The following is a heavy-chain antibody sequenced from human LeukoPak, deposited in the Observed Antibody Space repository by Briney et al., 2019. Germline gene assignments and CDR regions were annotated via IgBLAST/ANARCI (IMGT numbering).Heavy chain of an antibody. D-gene: IGHD3-22*01. CDR2: IYSGGST. CDR1: GFTVSSDY. J-gene: IGHJ3*02. V-gene: IGHV3-53*01. Sequence: GGSLRLSCAASGFTVSSDYMSWVRQAPGKGLEWLSVIYSGGSTDHADSVKGRFTISRDNSKNTLYLQMNSLRAEDTAVYYCARVAYDSSGYYPDAFDIWGQGTMVTVSS. CDR3: ARVAYDSSGYYPDAFDI.